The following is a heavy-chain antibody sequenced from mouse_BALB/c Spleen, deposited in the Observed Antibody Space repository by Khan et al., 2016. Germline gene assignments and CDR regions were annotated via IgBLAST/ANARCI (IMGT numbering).Heavy chain of an antibody. D-gene: IGHD1-2*01. Sequence: EVQLQESGPGLVKPSQSLSLTCTVTGYSITSDYAWNWIRQFPGNKLEWMGYIRYSGSTIYNPSLKSRISITRDTSKNQFFLQLYSVTTEDTATYYCTRSPTAARYCDVWGAGTTVTVSS. CDR1: GYSITSDYA. V-gene: IGHV3-2*02. CDR3: TRSPTAARYCDV. CDR2: IRYSGST. J-gene: IGHJ1*01.